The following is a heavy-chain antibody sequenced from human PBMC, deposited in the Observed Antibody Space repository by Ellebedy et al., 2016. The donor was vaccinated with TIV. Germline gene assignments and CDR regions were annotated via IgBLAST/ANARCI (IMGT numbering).Heavy chain of an antibody. J-gene: IGHJ4*02. D-gene: IGHD6-13*01. CDR3: AKLARIRSWYAEY. CDR1: GFTFSCCA. Sequence: GESLKISCAASGFTFSCCAMSWVRQTPGKGLEWVSVISNSGDTTYADYVKGRFTITRDNSNDTWFLQMNSLRAEDTGVYYCAKLARIRSWYAEYWGQGTLVTVSS. V-gene: IGHV3-23*01. CDR2: ISNSGDTT.